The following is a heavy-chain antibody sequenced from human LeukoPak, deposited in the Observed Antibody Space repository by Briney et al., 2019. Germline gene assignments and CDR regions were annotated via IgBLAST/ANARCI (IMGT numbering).Heavy chain of an antibody. CDR3: VSGGTANYDFWSGYPDY. V-gene: IGHV3-23*01. D-gene: IGHD3-3*01. CDR1: GFTFSSYA. J-gene: IGHJ4*02. Sequence: GGSLRLSCAASGFTFSSYAMSWVRQAPGKGLEWVSAISGSGGSTYYADSVKGRFTISGDNSKNTLYLQMNSLRAEDTAVYYCVSGGTANYDFWSGYPDYWGQGTLVTVSS. CDR2: ISGSGGST.